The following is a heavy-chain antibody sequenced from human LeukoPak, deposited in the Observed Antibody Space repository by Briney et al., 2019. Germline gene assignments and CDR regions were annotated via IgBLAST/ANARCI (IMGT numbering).Heavy chain of an antibody. V-gene: IGHV1-18*01. D-gene: IGHD3-10*01. CDR1: GYTFTSYG. CDR2: ISAYNGNT. CDR3: ARGDPYGSGSYYMGGDDY. Sequence: ASVKVSCKASGYTFTSYGISWVRQAPGQGLEWMGWISAYNGNTNYAQKLQGRVTMTTDTSTSTAYMELRSLRSDDTAVYYCARGDPYGSGSYYMGGDDYWGQGTLVTVSS. J-gene: IGHJ4*02.